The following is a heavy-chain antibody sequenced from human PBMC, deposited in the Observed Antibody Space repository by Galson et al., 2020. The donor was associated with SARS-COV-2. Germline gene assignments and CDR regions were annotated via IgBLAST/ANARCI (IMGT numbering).Heavy chain of an antibody. V-gene: IGHV1-24*01. CDR1: GYPLTELS. CDR3: ATDSPLHRTNGFGP. J-gene: IGHJ5*02. Sequence: GESLTISCKVSGYPLTELSMHWVRQAPGKGLEWMGGFDPEDGETIYAQKFQGRVTMTEDTSTDTAYMELSSLRSEDTAVYYCATDSPLHRTNGFGPWGQGTLFTVSS. CDR2: FDPEDGET.